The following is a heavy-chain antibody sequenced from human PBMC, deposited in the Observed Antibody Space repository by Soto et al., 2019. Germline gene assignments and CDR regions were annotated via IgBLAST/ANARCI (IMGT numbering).Heavy chain of an antibody. CDR3: ARGGYYGDQQHY. J-gene: IGHJ4*02. CDR1: GFTFSSYS. Sequence: EVQLVESGGGLVKPGGSLRLSCAASGFTFSSYSMNWVRQAPGKGLEWVSSISSSSSYIYYADSVKGRFTISRDNAKNSLYLQINSLRAEDTAVYYCARGGYYGDQQHYWGQGTLVTVSS. CDR2: ISSSSSYI. D-gene: IGHD4-17*01. V-gene: IGHV3-21*01.